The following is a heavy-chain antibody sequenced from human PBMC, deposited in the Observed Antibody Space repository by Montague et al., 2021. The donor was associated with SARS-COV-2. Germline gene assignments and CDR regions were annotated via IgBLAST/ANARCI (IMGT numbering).Heavy chain of an antibody. CDR2: ISSSGGGSTK. CDR3: ARDRDWDDWCGMDV. J-gene: IGHJ6*02. D-gene: IGHD2-21*01. CDR1: GFIFSSYD. V-gene: IGHV3-48*03. Sequence: SLSLSLAASGFIFSSYDMNWVRQAPGKGLEWISYISSSGGGSTKHYTDSVKGRFTISRDNAKNSLYLQMNSLRVEDTAIYYCARDRDWDDWCGMDVWGQGTTVTVSS.